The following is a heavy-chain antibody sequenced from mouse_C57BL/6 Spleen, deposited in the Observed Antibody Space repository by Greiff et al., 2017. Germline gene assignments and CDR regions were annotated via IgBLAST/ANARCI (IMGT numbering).Heavy chain of an antibody. CDR2: IDPSDSYT. V-gene: IGHV1-69*01. Sequence: VKLQQPGAELVMPGASVKLSCKASGYTFTSYWMHWVKQRPGQGLEWIGEIDPSDSYTNYNQKFKGKSTLTVDKSSSTAYMQLSSLTSEDSAVYYCARYDDGYDYWGQGTTLTVSS. J-gene: IGHJ2*01. CDR3: ARYDDGYDY. CDR1: GYTFTSYW. D-gene: IGHD2-3*01.